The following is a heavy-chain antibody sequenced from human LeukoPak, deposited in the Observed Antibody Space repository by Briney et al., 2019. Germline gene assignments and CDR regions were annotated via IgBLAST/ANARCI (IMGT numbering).Heavy chain of an antibody. CDR2: ITGSGGST. CDR1: GFIFSSHA. Sequence: PGGSLRLSCAASGFIFSSHAMSWVRQAPGKGLEWVSAITGSGGSTYYADSVKGRFTISRDNSKNTLYLQMNGLRAEDTAVYYCANSVRENDYGDYELSYWGQGTLVTVSS. J-gene: IGHJ4*02. CDR3: ANSVRENDYGDYELSY. D-gene: IGHD4-17*01. V-gene: IGHV3-23*01.